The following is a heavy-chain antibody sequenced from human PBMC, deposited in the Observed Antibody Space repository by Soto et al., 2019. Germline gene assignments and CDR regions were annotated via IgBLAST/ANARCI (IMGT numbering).Heavy chain of an antibody. CDR2: IHPSGST. CDR3: ARYFDWPSGFDI. CDR1: GESFSGYY. D-gene: IGHD3-9*01. V-gene: IGHV4-34*01. Sequence: SETLSLTCAVYGESFSGYYCSWTRQAPGKGLEWIGEIHPSGSTHYNPSLKTRVTISLDTSKNQLSLKLSSVTAADTAIYYCARYFDWPSGFDIWGQGTMVTVSS. J-gene: IGHJ3*02.